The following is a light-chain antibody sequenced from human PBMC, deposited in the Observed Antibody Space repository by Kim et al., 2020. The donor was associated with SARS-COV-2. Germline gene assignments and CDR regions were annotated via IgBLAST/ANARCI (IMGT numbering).Light chain of an antibody. V-gene: IGLV3-1*01. Sequence: SVSPGKTASITCSGDKLGDKYACWYQQKPGQSPVLVIYQDSKRPSGIPERFSGSNSGNTATLTTRGTQAMDEADYYCQAWDSSTAVFGGGTQLT. CDR1: KLGDKY. CDR3: QAWDSSTAV. J-gene: IGLJ2*01. CDR2: QDS.